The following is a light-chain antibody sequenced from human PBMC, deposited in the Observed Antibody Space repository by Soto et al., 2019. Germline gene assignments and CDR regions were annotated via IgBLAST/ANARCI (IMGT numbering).Light chain of an antibody. CDR2: DAS. J-gene: IGKJ4*01. Sequence: EIVLTQSPGTLSLSPGERATLSCRASQSVSSSWLAWYQQKPGQAPRLLIYDASKRAAGIPARFSGSGSGTDFTLTISSLEPEDFAVYYCQQRSNWPSTFGGGTKVEIK. V-gene: IGKV3D-20*02. CDR3: QQRSNWPST. CDR1: QSVSSSW.